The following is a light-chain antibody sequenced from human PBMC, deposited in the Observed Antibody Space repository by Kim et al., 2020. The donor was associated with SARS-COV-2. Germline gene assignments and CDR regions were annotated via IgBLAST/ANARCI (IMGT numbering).Light chain of an antibody. J-gene: IGLJ3*02. V-gene: IGLV2-8*01. CDR3: SSHAGSNNWGV. CDR1: RSDIGPYKY. Sequence: QSVTISCTGTRSDIGPYKYGSGYQQHPGKAPKLMIYEVSKRPSGVPDRFSGSKSGNTASLTVSGLQAEDEADYYCSSHAGSNNWGVFGGGTQLTVL. CDR2: EVS.